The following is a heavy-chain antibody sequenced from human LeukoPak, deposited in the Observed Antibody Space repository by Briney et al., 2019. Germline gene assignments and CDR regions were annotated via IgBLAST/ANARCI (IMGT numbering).Heavy chain of an antibody. CDR2: IYYSGST. J-gene: IGHJ4*02. CDR1: GGSISSGDYS. D-gene: IGHD3-3*01. CDR3: ARVGSYDFWSGYYPGYYFDY. V-gene: IGHV4-30-4*01. Sequence: PSQTLSLACTVAGGSISSGDYSWRWLRQPPGKGLEWIGYIYYSGSTYYNPSLNSRVTTSVDTSKNQFSLKLSSVTAADTAVYYCARVGSYDFWSGYYPGYYFDYGGQGTLVTVSS.